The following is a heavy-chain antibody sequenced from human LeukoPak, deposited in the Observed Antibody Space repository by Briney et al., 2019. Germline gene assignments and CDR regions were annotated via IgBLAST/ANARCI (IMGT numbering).Heavy chain of an antibody. D-gene: IGHD5/OR15-5a*01. J-gene: IGHJ4*02. CDR2: IYFGGTT. CDR1: GFTFSSYA. Sequence: GGSLRLSCAASGFTFSSYAMSWVRQAPGKGLEWVSVIYFGGTTYYADSVEGRFTISRDNSKNTVYLQMNSLRVEDTAVYYCARGDGVYVYWGQGTLVTVSS. CDR3: ARGDGVYVY. V-gene: IGHV3-53*01.